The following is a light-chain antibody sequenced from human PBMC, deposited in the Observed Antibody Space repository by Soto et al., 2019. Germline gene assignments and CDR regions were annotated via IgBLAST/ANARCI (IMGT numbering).Light chain of an antibody. CDR3: QQRSHWPQDT. Sequence: EIVLTQSPATLSLSPGERATLSCRASQSVDTYLAWYQQKPGQAPRLFIYDASNRATGIPARFSGSGSGTAFTLSSSSLEPEDFAVYYCQQRSHWPQDTFGQGTKLEIK. V-gene: IGKV3-11*01. J-gene: IGKJ2*01. CDR2: DAS. CDR1: QSVDTY.